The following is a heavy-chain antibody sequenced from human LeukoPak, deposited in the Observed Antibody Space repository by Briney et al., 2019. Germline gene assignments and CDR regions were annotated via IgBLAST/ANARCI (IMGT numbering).Heavy chain of an antibody. J-gene: IGHJ5*02. D-gene: IGHD6-6*01. Sequence: PPGGSLRLSCAASGFTFSSYWMHWVRQAPGRGLLWVSRINGDGSITSTADSVKGRFTISRDNAKNTLYLQLNSLRAEDTAIYFCARGLPQYSNPWNDHWGQGTLVTVSS. CDR3: ARGLPQYSNPWNDH. CDR1: GFTFSSYW. V-gene: IGHV3-74*01. CDR2: INGDGSIT.